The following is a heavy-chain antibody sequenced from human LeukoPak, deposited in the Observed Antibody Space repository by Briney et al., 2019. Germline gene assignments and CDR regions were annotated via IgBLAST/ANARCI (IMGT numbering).Heavy chain of an antibody. Sequence: GGSLRLSCAASGFTFSGSAMHWVRQASGKGLEWVGRIRSKANSYATAYAASVKGRFTISRDDSKNTAYLQMNSLKTEDTAVYYCTSRVPLHYSSGWFDYWGQGTLVTVSS. D-gene: IGHD6-19*01. CDR1: GFTFSGSA. CDR2: IRSKANSYAT. CDR3: TSRVPLHYSSGWFDY. J-gene: IGHJ4*02. V-gene: IGHV3-73*01.